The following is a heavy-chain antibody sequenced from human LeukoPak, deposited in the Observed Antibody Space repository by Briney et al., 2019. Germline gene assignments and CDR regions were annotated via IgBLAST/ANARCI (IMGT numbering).Heavy chain of an antibody. J-gene: IGHJ4*02. D-gene: IGHD1-26*01. CDR2: IYSGDGT. CDR3: ARDSGSYGPLRG. CDR1: GFTVSSNY. V-gene: IGHV3-66*01. Sequence: GGSLILSCAASGFTVSSNYMSWVRQAPGRGLEWVAIIYSGDGTYYADSVKGRFTISRDNSKNTLFLQMNSLRAEDTAVYYCARDSGSYGPLRGWGQGTLVTVSS.